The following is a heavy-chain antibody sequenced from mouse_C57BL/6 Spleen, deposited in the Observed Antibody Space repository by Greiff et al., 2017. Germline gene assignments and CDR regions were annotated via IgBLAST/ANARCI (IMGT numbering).Heavy chain of an antibody. CDR3: ARHYGSSFGAMDY. D-gene: IGHD1-1*01. J-gene: IGHJ4*01. CDR2: ISSGSSTI. CDR1: GFTFSDYG. V-gene: IGHV5-17*01. Sequence: EVHLVESGGGLVKPGGSLKLSCAASGFTFSDYGMHWVRQAPEKGLEWVAYISSGSSTIYYADTVKGRFTISSDNAKNTLFLQMTSLRSEDTAMYYCARHYGSSFGAMDYWGQGTSVTVSS.